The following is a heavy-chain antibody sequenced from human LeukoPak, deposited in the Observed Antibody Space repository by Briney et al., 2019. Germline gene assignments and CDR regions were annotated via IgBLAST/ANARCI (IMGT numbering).Heavy chain of an antibody. J-gene: IGHJ4*02. D-gene: IGHD2-21*02. V-gene: IGHV3-23*01. CDR3: AKDVVHCGGDCYSEMDY. CDR1: EFTFSSYA. Sequence: GGSLRLSCAAPEFTFSSYAMSWVRQAPGKGLEWAPAISGSGGSTYYADSVKGRFTISRDNSKNTLYLQMNSLRAEDTAVYYCAKDVVHCGGDCYSEMDYWGQGTLVTVSP. CDR2: ISGSGGST.